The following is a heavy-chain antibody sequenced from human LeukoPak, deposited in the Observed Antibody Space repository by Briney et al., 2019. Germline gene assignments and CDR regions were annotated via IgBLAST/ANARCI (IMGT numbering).Heavy chain of an antibody. D-gene: IGHD1-1*01. V-gene: IGHV1-69*13. CDR3: AGTAQIYYYYYMDV. CDR2: IIPIFGTA. CDR1: GYTFTSYY. Sequence: SVKVSCKASGYTFTSYYMHWVRQAPGQGLEWMGGIIPIFGTANYAQKFQGRVTITADESTSTAYMELSSLRSEDTAVYYCAGTAQIYYYYYMDVWGKGTTVTISS. J-gene: IGHJ6*03.